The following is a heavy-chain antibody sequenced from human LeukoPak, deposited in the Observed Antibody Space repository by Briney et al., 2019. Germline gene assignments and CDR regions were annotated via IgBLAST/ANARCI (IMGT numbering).Heavy chain of an antibody. CDR2: VYSGDSDT. Sequence: GESLKISCKGSGYSFTSYWIGWVRQMPGKGPEWMGIVYSGDSDTRYSPSFQGQVTISADKSISTAYLQWSSLKVSDTAIYYCARCSTAWPLDYWGQGTLVTVSS. J-gene: IGHJ4*02. CDR3: ARCSTAWPLDY. D-gene: IGHD2-8*02. CDR1: GYSFTSYW. V-gene: IGHV5-51*01.